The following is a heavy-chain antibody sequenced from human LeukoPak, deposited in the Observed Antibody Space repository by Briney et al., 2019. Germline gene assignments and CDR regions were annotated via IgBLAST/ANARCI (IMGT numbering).Heavy chain of an antibody. V-gene: IGHV4-34*09. Sequence: KPSETLSLTCAVYGGSFSGYYWSWIRQPPGKGLEWIGYIYYSGSTYYNPSLKSRVTISVDTSKNQFSLKLSSVTAADTAVYYCARGSGSIFGVVIDYYYYGMD. CDR1: GGSFSGYY. CDR3: ARGSGSIFGVVIDYYYYGMD. D-gene: IGHD3-3*01. CDR2: IYYSGST. J-gene: IGHJ6*01.